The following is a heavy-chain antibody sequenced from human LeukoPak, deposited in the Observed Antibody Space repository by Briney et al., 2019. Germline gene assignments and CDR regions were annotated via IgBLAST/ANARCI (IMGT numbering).Heavy chain of an antibody. Sequence: GGSLRLSCAASGFTFSSYWMNWVRQSPGKGLEWVANIKQDGSEKYYVDSVKGRFTISRDNAKNSLYLQMNSLRAEDTAVYYCARDSYSSIADYWGQGTLVTVSS. CDR2: IKQDGSEK. V-gene: IGHV3-7*01. CDR3: ARDSYSSIADY. D-gene: IGHD6-13*01. CDR1: GFTFSSYW. J-gene: IGHJ4*02.